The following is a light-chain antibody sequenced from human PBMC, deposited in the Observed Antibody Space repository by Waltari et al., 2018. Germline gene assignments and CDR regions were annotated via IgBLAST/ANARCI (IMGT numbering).Light chain of an antibody. CDR1: ALPRKH. J-gene: IGLJ2*01. CDR3: HVWDTKTDHVV. Sequence: SYQLTQPPSVSVSPGQTARITCSGDALPRKHAYWYQQKSGQAPVLIIYGDHKRPSGIPERFSGQSSGTKATLTISRVEAGDEADYYCHVWDTKTDHVVFGGGTKLTVL. V-gene: IGLV3-10*01. CDR2: GDH.